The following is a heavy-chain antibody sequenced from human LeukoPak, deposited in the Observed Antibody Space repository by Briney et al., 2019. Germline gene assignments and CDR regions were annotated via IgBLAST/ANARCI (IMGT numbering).Heavy chain of an antibody. D-gene: IGHD3-3*01. J-gene: IGHJ4*02. CDR3: ARDSRFLEWFIMDYFVY. Sequence: SETLSLSCTVSGYSISSGYYWGWIRQPPGKGLEWIGSIYHSGSTYYNPSLKSRVTISVDTSKNQFSLKLSSVTAADTAVYYCARDSRFLEWFIMDYFVYWGQGTLVTVSS. CDR1: GYSISSGYY. CDR2: IYHSGST. V-gene: IGHV4-38-2*02.